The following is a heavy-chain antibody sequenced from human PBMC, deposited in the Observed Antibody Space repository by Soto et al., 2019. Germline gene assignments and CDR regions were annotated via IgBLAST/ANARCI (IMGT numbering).Heavy chain of an antibody. CDR3: ARGSTVTTSDAFDI. CDR2: VIPILGIA. Sequence: SVKVSCKASGGTFSSYTISWVRQAPGQGLEWMGRVIPILGIANYAQKFQGRVTITADKSTSTAYMELSSLRSEDTAVYYCARGSTVTTSDAFDIWGQGTMVTVSS. V-gene: IGHV1-69*02. CDR1: GGTFSSYT. D-gene: IGHD4-17*01. J-gene: IGHJ3*02.